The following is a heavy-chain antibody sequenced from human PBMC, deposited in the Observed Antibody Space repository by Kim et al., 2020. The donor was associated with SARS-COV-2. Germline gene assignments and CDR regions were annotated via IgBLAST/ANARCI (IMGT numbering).Heavy chain of an antibody. D-gene: IGHD6-13*01. CDR1: GFTFSSYG. V-gene: IGHV3-33*01. CDR3: ARERGSLGQQLVRRYYYYGMDV. Sequence: GGSLRLSCAASGFTFSSYGMHWVRQAPGKGLEWVAVIWYDGSNKYYADSVKGRFTISRDNSKNTLYLQMNSLRAEDTAVYYCARERGSLGQQLVRRYYYYGMDVWGQGTTVTVSS. J-gene: IGHJ6*02. CDR2: IWYDGSNK.